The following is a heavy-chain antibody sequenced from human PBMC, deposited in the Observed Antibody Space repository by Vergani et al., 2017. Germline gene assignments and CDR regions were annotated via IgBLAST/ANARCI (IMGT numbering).Heavy chain of an antibody. Sequence: QVQLQESGPGLVKPSETLSLTCTVSGGSISSYYWSWLRQPAGTGLEWIGRIYTSGSTNYNTSLKSRVTMSGETSKNQFSLKLSSVTAADTAVYYCSSPGVAAAGKYAFDIWGQGTMVTVSS. CDR1: GGSISSYY. D-gene: IGHD6-13*01. CDR3: SSPGVAAAGKYAFDI. CDR2: IYTSGST. J-gene: IGHJ3*02. V-gene: IGHV4-4*07.